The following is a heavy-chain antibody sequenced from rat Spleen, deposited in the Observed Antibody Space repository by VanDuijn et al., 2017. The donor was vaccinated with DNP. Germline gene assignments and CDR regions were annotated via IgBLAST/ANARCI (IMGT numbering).Heavy chain of an antibody. D-gene: IGHD1-12*02. Sequence: EVQLVESGGGLVQPGRSMKLSCAASGFTFSNYDMAWVRQAPKKGLEWVATISYDGSSTYYRDSVKGRFTISRDNAKSTLYLQMDSLRSEDTATYYCTTDGESGFDYWGQGVMVTVSS. CDR1: GFTFSNYD. CDR3: TTDGESGFDY. V-gene: IGHV5-7*01. J-gene: IGHJ2*01. CDR2: ISYDGSST.